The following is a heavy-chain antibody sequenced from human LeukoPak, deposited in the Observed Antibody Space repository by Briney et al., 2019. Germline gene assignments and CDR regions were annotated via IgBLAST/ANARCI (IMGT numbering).Heavy chain of an antibody. D-gene: IGHD3-16*02. CDR1: GFTFSSYG. Sequence: GGSLRLSCEASGFTFSSYGMHWVRQAPGKGLEWVAVISYDGSNKYYADSVKGRFTISRDNSKNTLYLQMNSLRAEDTAVYYCGGGVIPIPDYWGQGTLVTVSS. CDR2: ISYDGSNK. CDR3: GGGVIPIPDY. V-gene: IGHV3-30*03. J-gene: IGHJ4*02.